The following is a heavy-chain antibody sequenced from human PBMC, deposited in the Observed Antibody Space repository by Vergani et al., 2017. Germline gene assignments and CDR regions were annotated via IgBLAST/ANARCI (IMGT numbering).Heavy chain of an antibody. J-gene: IGHJ6*02. CDR2: INPNSGGT. Sequence: QVQLVQSGAEVKKPGASVKVSCKASGYTFTGYYMHWVRQAPGQGLEWMGWINPNSGGTNYAQKFQGRVTMTRDTSISTAYMELSRLRSDDTAVYYCARVMPIAAAGSYYYYYYGMDVWGQGTTVTVSS. CDR3: ARVMPIAAAGSYYYYYYGMDV. CDR1: GYTFTGYY. D-gene: IGHD6-13*01. V-gene: IGHV1-2*02.